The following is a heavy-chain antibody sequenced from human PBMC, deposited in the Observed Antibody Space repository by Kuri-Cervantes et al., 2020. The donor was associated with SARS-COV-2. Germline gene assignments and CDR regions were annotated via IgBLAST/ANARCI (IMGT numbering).Heavy chain of an antibody. J-gene: IGHJ4*02. V-gene: IGHV3-64D*06. Sequence: GGSLRLSCAASGFTFSIYTIHWVRQAPGKGLQYVSAISSTGRTTYYADPVKGRFTISRDNSRNTLDLQMSSLRAEDTAVYYCVRDSGDTSESEGAYDYWGQGTLVTVSS. CDR1: GFTFSIYT. CDR2: ISSTGRTT. D-gene: IGHD3-10*01. CDR3: VRDSGDTSESEGAYDY.